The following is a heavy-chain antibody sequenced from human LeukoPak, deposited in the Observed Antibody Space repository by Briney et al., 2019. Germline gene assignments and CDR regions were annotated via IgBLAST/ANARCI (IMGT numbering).Heavy chain of an antibody. CDR3: GSTNYIPTLKSGVTISVDTSKNQFSLKLSSVTAPDTAVYYCARNRGFHYDILTPEYFDL. Sequence: SETLSLTCTVSGGSISSYYWSWIRQPPGKGLVWIGNIYYSGSTNYNPSLKSRVTISVDTSNNHFSLKLIPVTAADTAVYYCGSTNYIPTLKSGVTISVDTSKNQFSLKLSSVTAPDTAVYYCARNRGFHYDILTPEYFDLWGRGTLVTVSS. J-gene: IGHJ2*01. D-gene: IGHD3-10*01. CDR1: GGSISSYY. CDR2: IYYSGST. V-gene: IGHV4-59*08.